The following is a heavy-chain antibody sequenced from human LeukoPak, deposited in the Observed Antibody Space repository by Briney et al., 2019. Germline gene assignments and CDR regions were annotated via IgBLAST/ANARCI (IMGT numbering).Heavy chain of an antibody. Sequence: SETLSLTCAVSGYSISSGYYWGWIRQPPGKGLEWIGSIYHGGNTYYNPSLKSRVTISVDTSKNQFSLKLSSVTAADTAVYYCARMGRGATYDPWGQGTLVTVSS. CDR3: ARMGRGATYDP. D-gene: IGHD1-26*01. J-gene: IGHJ5*02. CDR2: IYHGGNT. V-gene: IGHV4-38-2*01. CDR1: GYSISSGYY.